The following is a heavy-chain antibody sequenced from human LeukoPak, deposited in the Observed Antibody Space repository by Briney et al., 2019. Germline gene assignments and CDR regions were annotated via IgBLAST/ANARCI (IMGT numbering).Heavy chain of an antibody. Sequence: SETLSLTCTVSGGSISSYYWSWIRQPPGKGLEWIGYIYTSGSTNYNPSLKSRVTISLDASKNQFSLQMRSVIAADTAVYYCARADYDLLSKDSWFDPWGQGTLVIVSS. CDR2: IYTSGST. J-gene: IGHJ5*02. CDR3: ARADYDLLSKDSWFDP. V-gene: IGHV4-4*09. D-gene: IGHD3-16*01. CDR1: GGSISSYY.